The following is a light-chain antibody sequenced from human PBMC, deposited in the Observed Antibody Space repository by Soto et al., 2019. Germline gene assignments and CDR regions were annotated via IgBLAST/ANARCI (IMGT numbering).Light chain of an antibody. Sequence: QAVVTQEPSLTVSPGGTVTLTCASSTGAVTSGYYPNWFQQKPGQAPRALIYSTSNKHPWTPARFSGSLLGGKAALTLSGVQPEDEAEYYCLLYDGGALVFGGGTKRAVL. J-gene: IGLJ2*01. CDR1: TGAVTSGYY. CDR2: STS. V-gene: IGLV7-43*01. CDR3: LLYDGGALV.